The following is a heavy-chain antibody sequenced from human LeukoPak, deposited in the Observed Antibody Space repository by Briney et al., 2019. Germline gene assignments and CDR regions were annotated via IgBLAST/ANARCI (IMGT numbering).Heavy chain of an antibody. D-gene: IGHD3-10*01. CDR2: VNHSGST. J-gene: IGHJ4*02. CDR3: ARGGLCVVRPVDY. Sequence: SETLSLTCAVSGGSFSGYYWSWIRQPPGKGLEWIGEVNHSGSTNYNPSLKSRVTISVDTSKNQFSLKLSSVTAADTAGYYCARGGLCVVRPVDYWGQGTLVTVSS. V-gene: IGHV4-34*01. CDR1: GGSFSGYY.